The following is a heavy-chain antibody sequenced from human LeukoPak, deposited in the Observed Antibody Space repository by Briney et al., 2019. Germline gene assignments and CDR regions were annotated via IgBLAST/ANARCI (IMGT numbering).Heavy chain of an antibody. CDR2: FDPEDGET. CDR1: GYTLTELS. Sequence: GASVKVSCKVSGYTLTELSMHWVRRAPGKGLEWMGGFDPEDGETIYAQKFQGRVTMTKDTSTDTAYMELSSLRSDDTAVYYCARAQTQWYIAAAGTVFDYWGQGTLVTVSS. J-gene: IGHJ4*02. CDR3: ARAQTQWYIAAAGTVFDY. V-gene: IGHV1-24*01. D-gene: IGHD6-13*01.